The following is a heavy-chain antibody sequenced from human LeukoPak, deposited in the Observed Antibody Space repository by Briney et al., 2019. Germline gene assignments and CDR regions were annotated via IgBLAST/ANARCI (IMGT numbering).Heavy chain of an antibody. J-gene: IGHJ5*02. Sequence: SETLFLTCAVYGGSFSGYYWSWIRQPPEKGLEWIGEINHSGSTNYNPSLKSRVTISVDTSKNQFSLKLSSVTAADTAVYYCASAKVLLWFGARRTNWFDPWGQGTLVTVSS. CDR1: GGSFSGYY. V-gene: IGHV4-34*01. D-gene: IGHD3-10*01. CDR2: INHSGST. CDR3: ASAKVLLWFGARRTNWFDP.